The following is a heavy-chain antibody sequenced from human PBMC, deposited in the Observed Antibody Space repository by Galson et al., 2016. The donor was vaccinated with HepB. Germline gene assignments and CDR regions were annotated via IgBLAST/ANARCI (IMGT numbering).Heavy chain of an antibody. CDR1: GFTFSSYG. CDR3: AKPKVRGVIQHYYNYYAMDV. V-gene: IGHV3-30*18. CDR2: ISYDGSNK. J-gene: IGHJ6*02. Sequence: LRLSCAASGFTFSSYGMHWVRQAPGKGLEWVAVISYDGSNKYHADSVKGRFTISRDNSKNTLYLQMNSLRAEDTAVYYCAKPKVRGVIQHYYNYYAMDVWGQGTTVTVSS. D-gene: IGHD3-10*01.